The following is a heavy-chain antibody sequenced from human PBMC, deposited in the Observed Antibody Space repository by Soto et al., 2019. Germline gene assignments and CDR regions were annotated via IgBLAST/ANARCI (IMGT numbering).Heavy chain of an antibody. D-gene: IGHD6-13*01. CDR3: ARDHGGSTWFVGIYYYFGVDV. Sequence: EVQLVESGGGLVQPGRSLRLSCAASGFTLSSYNMNWVRQAPGKGLEWVSYISGSSDTIYYADSVKGRFTISRDNAKNSLYLQMDSLRDEDTAVYYCARDHGGSTWFVGIYYYFGVDVWGQGTTVTVSS. J-gene: IGHJ6*02. CDR2: ISGSSDTI. V-gene: IGHV3-48*02. CDR1: GFTLSSYN.